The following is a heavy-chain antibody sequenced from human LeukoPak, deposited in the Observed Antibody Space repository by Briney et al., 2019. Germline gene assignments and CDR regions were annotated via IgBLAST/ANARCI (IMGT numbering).Heavy chain of an antibody. CDR2: IDPSDSYT. CDR1: GYSFTSYW. Sequence: GESLKISCKGSGYSFTSYWISWVRQMPGKGLEWMGRIDPSDSYTNYSPSFQGHVTISADKSISTAYLQWSSLKASDTAMYYCARQVVVVPAAIGYYYYGMDVWGKGTTVTVSS. D-gene: IGHD2-2*01. J-gene: IGHJ6*04. V-gene: IGHV5-10-1*01. CDR3: ARQVVVVPAAIGYYYYGMDV.